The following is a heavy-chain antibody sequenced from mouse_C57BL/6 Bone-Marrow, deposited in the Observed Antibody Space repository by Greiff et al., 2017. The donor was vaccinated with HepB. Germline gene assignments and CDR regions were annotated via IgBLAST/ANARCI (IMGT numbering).Heavy chain of an antibody. CDR1: GFSLTSYG. D-gene: IGHD3-3*01. J-gene: IGHJ3*01. CDR2: IWSGGST. V-gene: IGHV2-2*01. CDR3: ARNRALFPRWFAY. Sequence: VQLVESGPGLVQPSQSLSITCTVSGFSLTSYGVHWVRQSPGKGLEWLGVIWSGGSTDYNAAFISRLSISKDNSKSQVFFKMNSLQADDTAIYYCARNRALFPRWFAYWGQGTLVTVSA.